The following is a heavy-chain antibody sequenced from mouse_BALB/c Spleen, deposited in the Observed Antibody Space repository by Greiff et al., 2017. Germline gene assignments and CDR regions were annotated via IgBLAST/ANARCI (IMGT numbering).Heavy chain of an antibody. V-gene: IGHV14-3*02. Sequence: VQLQQSGAELVKPGASVKLSCTASCFNIKDTYMHWVKQRPEQGLEWIGRIDPANGNTKYDPKFQGKATITADTSSNTAYLQLSSLTSEDTAVYYCATPPDGPFAYWGQGTLVTVSA. CDR2: IDPANGNT. CDR3: ATPPDGPFAY. D-gene: IGHD2-3*01. CDR1: CFNIKDTY. J-gene: IGHJ3*01.